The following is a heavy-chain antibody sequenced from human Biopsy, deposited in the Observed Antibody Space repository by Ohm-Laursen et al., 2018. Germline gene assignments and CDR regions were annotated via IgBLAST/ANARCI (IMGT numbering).Heavy chain of an antibody. V-gene: IGHV3-9*01. J-gene: IGHJ4*02. CDR3: VRSLRNYDFLDS. Sequence: SSLRLSCAASGFNFDDYAMHWIRQGPGKGLEWVAGLTWNSGTIAYAGSVRGRFTISGDNAKNSLYLQMNNLTSEDTALYYCVRSLRNYDFLDSWGQGTLVSVSS. D-gene: IGHD3-16*01. CDR1: GFNFDDYA. CDR2: LTWNSGTI.